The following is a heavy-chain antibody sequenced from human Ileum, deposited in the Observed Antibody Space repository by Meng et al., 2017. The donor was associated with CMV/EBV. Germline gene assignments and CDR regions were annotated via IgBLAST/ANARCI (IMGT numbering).Heavy chain of an antibody. CDR2: ISYDGSNK. J-gene: IGHJ4*02. V-gene: IGHV3-30*14. D-gene: IGHD3-10*01. Sequence: GESLKISCAASGFTFSSYAMHWVRQAPGKGLEWVAVISYDGSNKYYADSVKGRFTISRDNSKNTLYLQMSSLKTDDAAVYYCARGTRAEFITIPGVWDYWGQGTLVTVSS. CDR3: ARGTRAEFITIPGVWDY. CDR1: GFTFSSYA.